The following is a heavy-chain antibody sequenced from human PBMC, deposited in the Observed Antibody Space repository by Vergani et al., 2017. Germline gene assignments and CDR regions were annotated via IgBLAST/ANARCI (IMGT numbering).Heavy chain of an antibody. CDR2: ISASGAPT. J-gene: IGHJ4*01. V-gene: IGHV3-23*01. D-gene: IGHD1-20*01. Sequence: EVQLLESGGGLVQPGGSLRLSCAASGFTFSTYAMSWVRQAPGKGLEWVSGISASGAPTYYADSLKGRVTISRDKSKNTLYLQMNSLRVEDTSVYYCARAYGRYDWFDDWGQRTLVTISS. CDR3: ARAYGRYDWFDD. CDR1: GFTFSTYA.